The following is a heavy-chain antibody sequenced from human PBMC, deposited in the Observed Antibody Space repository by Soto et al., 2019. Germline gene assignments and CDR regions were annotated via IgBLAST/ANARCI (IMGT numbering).Heavy chain of an antibody. CDR3: AKDMSYYDSSGYYSGYYYYGVDV. CDR1: GFTFSSYA. D-gene: IGHD3-22*01. J-gene: IGHJ6*02. Sequence: GGSLRLSCAASGFTFSSYAMSWVRQAPGKGLEWISGLRGSGSNTYYADSVEGRFTISRDISKNTLYLQMNSLRAEDTAVYYCAKDMSYYDSSGYYSGYYYYGVDVWGQGTTVTVSS. V-gene: IGHV3-23*01. CDR2: LRGSGSNT.